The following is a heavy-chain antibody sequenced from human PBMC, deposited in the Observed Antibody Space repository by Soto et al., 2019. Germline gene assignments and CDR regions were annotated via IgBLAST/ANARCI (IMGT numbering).Heavy chain of an antibody. Sequence: SETLSLTCTVSSASISRYYWSWIRQPAGKGLEWIGRIYNGEYANSNPSPKSRVTMSVDTSKNLFSLKLSSVTAADTAVYYCARGPAAYSYYNLDYWGQGTLVTVSS. CDR1: SASISRYY. V-gene: IGHV4-4*07. CDR3: ARGPAAYSYYNLDY. J-gene: IGHJ4*02. CDR2: IYNGEYA. D-gene: IGHD3-22*01.